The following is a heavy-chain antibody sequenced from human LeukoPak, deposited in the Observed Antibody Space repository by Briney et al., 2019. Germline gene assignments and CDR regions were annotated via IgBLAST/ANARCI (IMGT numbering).Heavy chain of an antibody. J-gene: IGHJ4*01. CDR3: ATPPRREWDDYGDYGYFDY. CDR2: IIPIFGTA. V-gene: IGHV1-69*05. Sequence: SVKVSCKASGGTFSSYAISWVRQAPGQGLEWMGGIIPIFGTANYAQKFQGRVTITTDESTSTAYMELSSLRSEDTAVYYCATPPRREWDDYGDYGYFDYWGQGTLVTVSS. CDR1: GGTFSSYA. D-gene: IGHD4-17*01.